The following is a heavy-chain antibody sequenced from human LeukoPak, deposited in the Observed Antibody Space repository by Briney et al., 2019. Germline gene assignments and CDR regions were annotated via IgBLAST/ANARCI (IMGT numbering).Heavy chain of an antibody. CDR3: AKDYRSAYYYDSSGY. D-gene: IGHD3-22*01. Sequence: GGSLRLSCAASGFTFSSYGMSWVRQAPGKGLEWVSAISGSGGSTYYVDSVKGRFTISRDNSKNTLYLQMNSLRAEDTAVYYCAKDYRSAYYYDSSGYWGQGTLVTVSS. CDR1: GFTFSSYG. V-gene: IGHV3-23*01. J-gene: IGHJ4*02. CDR2: ISGSGGST.